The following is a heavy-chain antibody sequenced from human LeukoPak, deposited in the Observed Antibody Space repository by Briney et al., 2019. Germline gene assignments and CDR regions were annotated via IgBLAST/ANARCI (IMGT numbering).Heavy chain of an antibody. D-gene: IGHD3-16*02. CDR2: ITITSDYK. CDR3: ARLRLGELSLLDY. V-gene: IGHV3-21*01. J-gene: IGHJ4*02. CDR1: GFTFTSYN. Sequence: GGSLRLSCAVSGFTFTSYNMNWVRQAPGKGLEWVSCITITSDYKYYAGTVKGRFTISRDNATNSLYLQMSSLRAEDTAVYYCARLRLGELSLLDYWGQGTLVTVSS.